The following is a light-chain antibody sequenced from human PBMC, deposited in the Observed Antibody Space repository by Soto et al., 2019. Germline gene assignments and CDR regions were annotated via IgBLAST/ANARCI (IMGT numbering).Light chain of an antibody. V-gene: IGLV7-43*01. CDR2: STT. CDR1: TGAVTSGYY. Sequence: QAVVTQQPSLTVSPGGTVTLTCDSSTGAVTSGYYPNWFQQKPGQAPRALIYSTTNKQSWTPARFSGSLLGGKAALTLSGVQTEDEAEYYCLLYYGGALGVFGGGTKLTVL. CDR3: LLYYGGALGV. J-gene: IGLJ2*01.